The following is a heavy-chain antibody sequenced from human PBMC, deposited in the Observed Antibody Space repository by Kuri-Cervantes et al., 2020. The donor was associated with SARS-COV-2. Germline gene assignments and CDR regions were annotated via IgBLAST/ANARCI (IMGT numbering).Heavy chain of an antibody. D-gene: IGHD6-13*01. CDR1: GGSISSYY. J-gene: IGHJ6*03. CDR3: VQVDIAAAGTNYYYYMDV. V-gene: IGHV4-59*08. Sequence: GSLRLSCTVSGGSISSYYWSWIRQPPGKGLEWIGYIYYSGNTNYNPSLKSRVTISVDTSKNQFSLKLSSVTAADTAVYYCVQVDIAAAGTNYYYYMDVWGKGTTVTVSS. CDR2: IYYSGNT.